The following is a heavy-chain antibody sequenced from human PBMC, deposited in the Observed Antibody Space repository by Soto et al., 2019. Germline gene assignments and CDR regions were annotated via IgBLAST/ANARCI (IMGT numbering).Heavy chain of an antibody. J-gene: IGHJ6*02. CDR2: ISAGGGST. CDR1: GFTFSSYA. CDR3: AKMGSMGRGVSSVGGDYGIDV. Sequence: EVQLLESGGGLEQPGGSLTVACAASGFTFSSYAMSWVRQAPGKGLDWVSAISAGGGSTFYADSVKGRFIVSRDNSKNTQYLQMSSLRVEDTAVYYCAKMGSMGRGVSSVGGDYGIDVWGQGSTVTVSS. V-gene: IGHV3-23*01. D-gene: IGHD3-10*01.